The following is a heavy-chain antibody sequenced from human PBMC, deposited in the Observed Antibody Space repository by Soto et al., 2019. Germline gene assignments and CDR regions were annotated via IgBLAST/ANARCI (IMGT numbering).Heavy chain of an antibody. J-gene: IGHJ4*02. CDR1: GFSFSNYN. V-gene: IGHV3-48*01. D-gene: IGHD2-2*01. CDR2: ITDSSDTV. Sequence: GGSLRLSCVASGFSFSNYNMNWVRQAPGKGLEWVSYITDSSDTVHYADSLRGRFTISRDNSKNTLYLQMHSLRAEDTAVYYCAKDGLVGLTMQAYYWGQGTLVTVSS. CDR3: AKDGLVGLTMQAYY.